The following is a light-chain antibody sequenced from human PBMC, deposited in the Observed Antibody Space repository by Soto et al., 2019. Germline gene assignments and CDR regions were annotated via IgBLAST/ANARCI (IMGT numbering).Light chain of an antibody. J-gene: IGKJ3*01. CDR1: QSVSSY. CDR2: DAS. CDR3: QQRSYWPPVFT. Sequence: EIVLTQSPATLSLSPGERATLSCRASQSVSSYLAWYQQKPGQAPRLLIYDASNRATGIPARFSGSGSGTDFPLTISSLEPEDFAVYYCQQRSYWPPVFTFGPGTKVDIK. V-gene: IGKV3-11*01.